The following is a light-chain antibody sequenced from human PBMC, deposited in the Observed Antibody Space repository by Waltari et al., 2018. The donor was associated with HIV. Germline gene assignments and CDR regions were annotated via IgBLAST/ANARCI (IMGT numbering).Light chain of an antibody. J-gene: IGKJ3*01. Sequence: EIVMTQSPATLSVSPGERATLPHRARQSVSSNLAWYHQKPGRAPRFLVFGASIRATVIPARFSGGGPGTKFTLTTSSLRSEDFAVYYCQQYNNWPPEIACGPRTRVDIK. CDR3: QQYNNWPPEIA. CDR1: QSVSSN. V-gene: IGKV3-15*01. CDR2: GAS.